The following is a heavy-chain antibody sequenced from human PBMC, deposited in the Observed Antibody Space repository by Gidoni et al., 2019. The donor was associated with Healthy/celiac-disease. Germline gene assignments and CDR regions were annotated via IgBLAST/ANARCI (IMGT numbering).Heavy chain of an antibody. D-gene: IGHD3-10*01. CDR2: IYWDDDK. CDR3: AHSTEIFGELLEGAFDI. V-gene: IGHV2-5*02. Sequence: QITLKESGPTLVKPTQTLTLTCTFPGFSHSTSGVGVGWIRQPPGKALEWLALIYWDDDKRYSPSLKSRLTITKDTSKNQVVLTMTNMDPVDTATYYCAHSTEIFGELLEGAFDIWGQGTMVTVSS. CDR1: GFSHSTSGVG. J-gene: IGHJ3*02.